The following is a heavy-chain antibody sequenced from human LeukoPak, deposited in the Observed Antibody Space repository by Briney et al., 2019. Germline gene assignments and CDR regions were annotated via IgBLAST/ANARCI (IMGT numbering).Heavy chain of an antibody. CDR2: INHSGST. J-gene: IGHJ5*02. D-gene: IGHD2-15*01. CDR1: GGSFSDYY. Sequence: PSETLSLTCAVYGGSFSDYYWSWIRQPPGKGLEWIGEINHSGSTNYNPSLKSRVTISVDTSKNQFSLKLSSVTAADTAVYYCAREVRYCSGGSCLGVNWFDPWGQGTLVSVS. V-gene: IGHV4-34*01. CDR3: AREVRYCSGGSCLGVNWFDP.